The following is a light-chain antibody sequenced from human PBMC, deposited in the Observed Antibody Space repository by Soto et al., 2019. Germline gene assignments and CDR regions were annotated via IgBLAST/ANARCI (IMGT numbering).Light chain of an antibody. CDR1: QYIKTN. J-gene: IGKJ5*01. Sequence: EIVLPQSPATLSSFPGDRVTLSCRASQYIKTNLAWYQHKPGQAPRLLIYGAFTGATGVPARFSGSGSGTEFTLTISSLQSEDFATYYCQQYNNWPRITFGQGTRLEIK. V-gene: IGKV3-15*01. CDR3: QQYNNWPRIT. CDR2: GAF.